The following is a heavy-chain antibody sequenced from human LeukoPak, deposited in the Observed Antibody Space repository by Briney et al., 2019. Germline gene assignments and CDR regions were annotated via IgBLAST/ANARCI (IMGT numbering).Heavy chain of an antibody. V-gene: IGHV3-30-3*01. D-gene: IGHD6-19*01. CDR3: ARAGGSSGWYGDY. CDR2: ISYGGSNK. Sequence: PGRSLRLSCAASGFTFSSYAMHWVRQAPGKGLEWVAVISYGGSNKYYADSVKGRFTISRDNSKNTLYLQMNSLRAEDTAVYYCARAGGSSGWYGDYWGQGTLVTVSS. J-gene: IGHJ4*02. CDR1: GFTFSSYA.